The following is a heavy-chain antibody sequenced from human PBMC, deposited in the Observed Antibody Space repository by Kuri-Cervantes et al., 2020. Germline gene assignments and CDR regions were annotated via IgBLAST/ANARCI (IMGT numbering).Heavy chain of an antibody. V-gene: IGHV3-21*01. CDR1: GFTFSSYW. CDR2: ISSSSSYI. D-gene: IGHD3-10*01. CDR3: AREGLWMARGSYYTSGY. J-gene: IGHJ4*02. Sequence: GESLKISCAASGFTFSSYWMNWVRQAPGKGLEWVSSISSSSSYIYYADSVKGRFTISRDNAKNSLYLQMNSLRAEDTAVYYCAREGLWMARGSYYTSGYWGQGTLVTVSS.